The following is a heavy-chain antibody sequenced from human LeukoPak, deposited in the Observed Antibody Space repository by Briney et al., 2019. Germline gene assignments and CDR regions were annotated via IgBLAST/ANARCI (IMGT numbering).Heavy chain of an antibody. CDR3: ARGAEYYYDSSGYYPIDY. CDR1: GGSFSGYY. CDR2: INHSGST. Sequence: SETLSLTCAVYGGSFSGYYWSWIRQPPGKGLEWIGEINHSGSTNYNPSLKSRVTISVDTSKNQFSLKLSSVTAADTAVYYCARGAEYYYDSSGYYPIDYWGQGTLVTVSS. D-gene: IGHD3-22*01. V-gene: IGHV4-34*01. J-gene: IGHJ4*02.